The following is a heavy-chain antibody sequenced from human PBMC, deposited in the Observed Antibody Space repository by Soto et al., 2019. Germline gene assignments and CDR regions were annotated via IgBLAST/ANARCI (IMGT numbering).Heavy chain of an antibody. J-gene: IGHJ6*02. CDR1: GGSISSYY. CDR3: ARASIAARVYYGMDV. CDR2: IYYSGGT. D-gene: IGHD6-6*01. V-gene: IGHV4-59*01. Sequence: LSLTCTVSGGSISSYYWSWIRQPPGKGLEWIGYIYYSGGTNYNPSLKSRVTISVDTSKNQFSLKLSSVTAADTAVYYCARASIAARVYYGMDVWGQGTTVTVSS.